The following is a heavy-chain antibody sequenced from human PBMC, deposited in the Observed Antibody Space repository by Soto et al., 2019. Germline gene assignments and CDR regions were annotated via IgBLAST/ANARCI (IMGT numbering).Heavy chain of an antibody. Sequence: SETLSLTCTVSGDSISSSSYYWGWIRQPPGKGLEWIGSIYSSGSSYYNPSLKSRVTISVDTSKNQFSLKLSSVTAADTAVYYCARRGYNYDSSGYSWGQGTMVTVSS. D-gene: IGHD3-22*01. J-gene: IGHJ3*01. V-gene: IGHV4-39*01. CDR3: ARRGYNYDSSGYS. CDR1: GDSISSSSYY. CDR2: IYSSGSS.